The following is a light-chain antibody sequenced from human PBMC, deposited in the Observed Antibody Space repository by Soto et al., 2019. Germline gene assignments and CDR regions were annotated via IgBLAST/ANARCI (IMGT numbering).Light chain of an antibody. CDR2: EVS. Sequence: QSALTQPASVSGSPGQSITISCTGTSNDVGGYKYVSWHQQHPGKAPKLMIYEVSNRPSGVSTRFSASRSGNTASLTISGLQGEDEADYYCSAYTVSRTYVFGTGTKLTVL. CDR1: SNDVGGYKY. V-gene: IGLV2-14*01. J-gene: IGLJ1*01. CDR3: SAYTVSRTYV.